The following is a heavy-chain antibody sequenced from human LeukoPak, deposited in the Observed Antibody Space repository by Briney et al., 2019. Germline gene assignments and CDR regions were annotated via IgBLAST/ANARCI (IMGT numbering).Heavy chain of an antibody. Sequence: PGGSLRLSCAGSGFTFSRNWMCWVRQAPGKGLEWVANINHDGSEESYVDSVKGRFTVSRDNAKKSLYLQMNSLRAEDTAVYYCARGGGYPDYWGQGALVTVSS. V-gene: IGHV3-7*01. CDR3: ARGGGYPDY. D-gene: IGHD3-22*01. CDR2: INHDGSEE. CDR1: GFTFSRNW. J-gene: IGHJ4*02.